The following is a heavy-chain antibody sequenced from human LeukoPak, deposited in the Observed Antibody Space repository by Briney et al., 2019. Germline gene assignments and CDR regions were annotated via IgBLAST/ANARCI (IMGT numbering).Heavy chain of an antibody. CDR3: AREEVQQLAFDY. J-gene: IGHJ4*02. V-gene: IGHV3-64*01. CDR1: GFTFSSYA. Sequence: GGSLRPSCAASGFTFSSYAMHWVRQAPGKGLEYVSAISSNGGSTYYANSVKGRFTISRDNSKNTLYLQMGSLRAEDMAVYYCAREEVQQLAFDYWGQGTLVTVSS. D-gene: IGHD6-13*01. CDR2: ISSNGGST.